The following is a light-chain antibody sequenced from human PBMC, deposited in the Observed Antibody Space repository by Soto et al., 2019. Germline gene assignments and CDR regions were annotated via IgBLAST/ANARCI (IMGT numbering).Light chain of an antibody. Sequence: EIVLTQSPGTLSLSPGERATLSCRASQSVSNYLAWYQQKPGQAPRLLISSASIRATGIPDRFSGSGSGTAFTLTISRLEPGDFAVYYCQQYGSSSLTFGGGTKVEIK. J-gene: IGKJ4*01. CDR1: QSVSNY. CDR3: QQYGSSSLT. V-gene: IGKV3-20*01. CDR2: SAS.